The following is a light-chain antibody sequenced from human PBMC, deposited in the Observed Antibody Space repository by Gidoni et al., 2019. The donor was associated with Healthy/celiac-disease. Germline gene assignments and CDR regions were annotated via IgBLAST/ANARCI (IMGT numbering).Light chain of an antibody. V-gene: IGLV3-19*01. CDR2: GKN. J-gene: IGLJ2*01. Sequence: SSQLTQYPAVSLVLGQIVRITCQGDSLRSYYASWYQQKPGQAPVLVIYGKNHRPSGIPDRFSGSSSGNTASLTITGAQAEDEADYYCNSRDSSGNPHVVFGGGTKLTVL. CDR1: SLRSYY. CDR3: NSRDSSGNPHVV.